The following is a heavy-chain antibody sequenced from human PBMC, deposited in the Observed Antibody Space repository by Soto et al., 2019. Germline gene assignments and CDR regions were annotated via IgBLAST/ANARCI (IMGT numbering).Heavy chain of an antibody. Sequence: ASVKVSCKTSGYIFPDHLIHWVRQSPGQGLQWVGWVHPDSGGTNVAQAFQDRVTMTADTSITTAYMDLARLRPDDTAIFYCARGAQGFFPVSGIYFYFDHWGQGTLVTVS. D-gene: IGHD3-22*01. J-gene: IGHJ4*02. CDR2: VHPDSGGT. V-gene: IGHV1-2*02. CDR1: GYIFPDHL. CDR3: ARGAQGFFPVSGIYFYFDH.